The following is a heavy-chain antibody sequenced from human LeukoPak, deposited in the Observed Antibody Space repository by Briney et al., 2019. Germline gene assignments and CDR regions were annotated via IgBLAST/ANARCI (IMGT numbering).Heavy chain of an antibody. CDR2: ISSSGST. CDR1: GGSINSGSYY. Sequence: SETLSLTCTVSGGSINSGSYYWPWIRQPAGKGLEWIGRISSSGSTNYNPSLKSRVTISVDTFKTQFSLKLSSVTAADTAVYYCARGAAVAFDNWGQGTLVTVSS. D-gene: IGHD6-19*01. J-gene: IGHJ4*02. CDR3: ARGAAVAFDN. V-gene: IGHV4-61*02.